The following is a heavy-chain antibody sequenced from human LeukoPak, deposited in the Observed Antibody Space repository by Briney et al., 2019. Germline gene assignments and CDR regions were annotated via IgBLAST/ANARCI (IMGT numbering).Heavy chain of an antibody. Sequence: PSETLSLTCTVSGGSISSSSYYWGWIRQPPGKGLEWIGSIYYSGSTYYNPSLKSRVTISVDTSKNQFSLKLSSVTAAGTAVYYCARDHYYDSSGYYVGAFDIWGQGTMVTVSS. V-gene: IGHV4-39*07. CDR3: ARDHYYDSSGYYVGAFDI. J-gene: IGHJ3*02. CDR2: IYYSGST. CDR1: GGSISSSSYY. D-gene: IGHD3-22*01.